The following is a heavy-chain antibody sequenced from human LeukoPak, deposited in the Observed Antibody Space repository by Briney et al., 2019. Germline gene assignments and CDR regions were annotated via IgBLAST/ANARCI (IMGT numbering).Heavy chain of an antibody. J-gene: IGHJ4*02. Sequence: PWASVKVSCKVSGYTLTELSMHWVRQAPGKGLEWMGGFDPEDGETIYAQKFQGRVTMTEDTSTDTAYMELSSLRSEDTAVYYCATGRPRLGPDSTIVVVPAAHDYWGQGTLVTVSS. V-gene: IGHV1-24*01. D-gene: IGHD2-2*01. CDR2: FDPEDGET. CDR1: GYTLTELS. CDR3: ATGRPRLGPDSTIVVVPAAHDY.